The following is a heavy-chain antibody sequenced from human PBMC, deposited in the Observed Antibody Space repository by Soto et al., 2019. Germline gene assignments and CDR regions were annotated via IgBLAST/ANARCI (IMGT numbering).Heavy chain of an antibody. Sequence: GGSLRLSCAASGFTFSSYSMNWVRQAPGKGLEWVSSISSSSSYIYYADSVKGRFTISRDNAKNSLYLQMNSLRAEATAVYYCARAPKYCSGGSCYLDAFDIWGQGTMVTVSS. V-gene: IGHV3-21*01. CDR1: GFTFSSYS. J-gene: IGHJ3*02. CDR3: ARAPKYCSGGSCYLDAFDI. CDR2: ISSSSSYI. D-gene: IGHD2-15*01.